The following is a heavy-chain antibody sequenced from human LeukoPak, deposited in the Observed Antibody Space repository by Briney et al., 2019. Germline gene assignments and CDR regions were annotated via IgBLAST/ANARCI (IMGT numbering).Heavy chain of an antibody. D-gene: IGHD3-16*01. V-gene: IGHV3-7*01. J-gene: IGHJ6*03. Sequence: GGSLRLSCAASGFTFSGHWMSWVRQTPGKGLEWVANIKYEGSEKYYVDAVKGRFTISGDNAKNSLYLQANILRADDTAVYYCARDGGYYYMDVWGKGTTVIVSS. CDR1: GFTFSGHW. CDR2: IKYEGSEK. CDR3: ARDGGYYYMDV.